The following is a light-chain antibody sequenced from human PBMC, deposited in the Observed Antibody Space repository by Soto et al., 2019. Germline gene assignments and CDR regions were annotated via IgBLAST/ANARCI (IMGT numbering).Light chain of an antibody. Sequence: EFVLVQSPGPLSLSPGERATLSCGASQTIRNNYLAWYQKKPGQPPRLLIYAASSKATGISNRFSGGGSGTDFTLTISRLQPEDVAVYYCQQFISYPLTFGEGTKVDIK. J-gene: IGKJ4*01. CDR2: AAS. CDR3: QQFISYPLT. CDR1: QTIRNNY. V-gene: IGKV3-20*01.